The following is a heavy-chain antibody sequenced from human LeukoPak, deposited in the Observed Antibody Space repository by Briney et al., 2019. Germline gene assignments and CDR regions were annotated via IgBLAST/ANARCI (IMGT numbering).Heavy chain of an antibody. J-gene: IGHJ4*02. CDR1: GFTFSSYG. Sequence: GGSLRLSCAASGFTFSSYGMHWVRQAPGKGLEWVAVISYDGGNKYYADSVKGRFTISRDNSKNTLYLQMNSLRAEDTAVYYCAKDVAQLSFRGVNYFDYWGQGTLLSVSS. CDR3: AKDVAQLSFRGVNYFDY. V-gene: IGHV3-30*18. D-gene: IGHD5-18*01. CDR2: ISYDGGNK.